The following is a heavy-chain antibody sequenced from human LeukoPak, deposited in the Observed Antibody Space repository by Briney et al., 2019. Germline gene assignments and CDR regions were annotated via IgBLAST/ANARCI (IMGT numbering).Heavy chain of an antibody. V-gene: IGHV3-30*02. J-gene: IGHJ4*02. CDR3: AKDGNFGSGSYYRGDS. D-gene: IGHD3-10*01. CDR1: GFTFSDYD. Sequence: GGSLRLSCAASGFTFSDYDIHWVRQAPGKGLEWVEFIQYDGSNKYYADSVKGRFTISRDNSKNTLYLQMNSLRAEDTAVYYCAKDGNFGSGSYYRGDSWGQGTLVTVSS. CDR2: IQYDGSNK.